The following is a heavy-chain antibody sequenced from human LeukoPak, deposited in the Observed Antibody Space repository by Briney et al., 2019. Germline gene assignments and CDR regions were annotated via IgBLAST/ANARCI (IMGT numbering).Heavy chain of an antibody. CDR1: GYTFGPYS. D-gene: IGHD2-21*02. Sequence: GGSLRLSCAAPGYTFGPYSMNWVRQAPGEGLEWVSSISSSNTYYADSVKGRFTISRDNAKKSVYLQMNSLRAGDTAVYYCARDPGDLRWGMDVWGQGTTVTVAS. V-gene: IGHV3-21*01. CDR3: ARDPGDLRWGMDV. CDR2: ISSSNTY. J-gene: IGHJ6*02.